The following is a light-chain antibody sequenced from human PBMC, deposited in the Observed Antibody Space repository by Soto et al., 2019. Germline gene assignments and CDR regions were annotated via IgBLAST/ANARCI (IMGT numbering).Light chain of an antibody. CDR1: QGISTL. Sequence: AIQLTQSPSSLSASAGDRVTITCRASQGISTLFAWYQQNPGKPPKLLIYDASSLQSGVPSRFSGRRSGTEFTLTIAGLQPEDFATYYCQQYESYSPLTFGGGTKVDIK. CDR2: DAS. J-gene: IGKJ4*01. V-gene: IGKV1-13*02. CDR3: QQYESYSPLT.